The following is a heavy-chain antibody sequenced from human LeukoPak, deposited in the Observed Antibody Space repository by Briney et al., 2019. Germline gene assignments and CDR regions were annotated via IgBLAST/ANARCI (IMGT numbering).Heavy chain of an antibody. J-gene: IGHJ4*02. D-gene: IGHD1-26*01. CDR3: YWEGS. CDR2: INSDGTST. Sequence: GGSLRLSCAASGFTFSSYWMHWVRQGQGKGLVWVSRINSDGTSTSYADSVKGRFTISRDNAKNTLYLQMNSLRVEDTAVYYCYWEGSWGQGTLVTVSS. V-gene: IGHV3-74*01. CDR1: GFTFSSYW.